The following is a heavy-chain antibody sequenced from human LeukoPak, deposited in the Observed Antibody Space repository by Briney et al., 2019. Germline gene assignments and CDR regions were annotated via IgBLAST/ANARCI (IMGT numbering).Heavy chain of an antibody. Sequence: GGSLRLSCAASRFTFSSYTMSWVRQAPGKGLEWVSAISGSGDTTYYADSVKGRFTISRDNAKNSLYLQMNSLRAEDTAVYYCARVAANGYYYYYMDVWGKGTTVTISS. CDR2: ISGSGDTT. CDR3: ARVAANGYYYYYMDV. D-gene: IGHD2-15*01. V-gene: IGHV3-23*01. CDR1: RFTFSSYT. J-gene: IGHJ6*03.